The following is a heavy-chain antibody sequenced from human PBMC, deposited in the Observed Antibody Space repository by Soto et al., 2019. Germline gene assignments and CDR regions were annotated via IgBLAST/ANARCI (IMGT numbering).Heavy chain of an antibody. V-gene: IGHV3-23*01. CDR3: AKDRRQGYDFWSTYGMDV. CDR1: GFTFSSYA. J-gene: IGHJ6*02. CDR2: ISGSGGST. Sequence: WGSLRLSCAASGFTFSSYAISCFRHSPFKWLEWVSAISGSGGSTYYADSMKGRFTISRDNSKNTLYLQMNSLRAEDTAVYYCAKDRRQGYDFWSTYGMDVWGQGTTVTVSS. D-gene: IGHD3-3*01.